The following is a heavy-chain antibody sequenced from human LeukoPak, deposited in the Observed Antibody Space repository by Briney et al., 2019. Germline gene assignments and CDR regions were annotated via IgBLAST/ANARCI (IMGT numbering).Heavy chain of an antibody. CDR1: GFTFSSYG. CDR2: ISGSGGST. D-gene: IGHD6-19*01. V-gene: IGHV3-23*01. CDR3: ARETHQWLPYDAFDI. Sequence: PGGSLRLSCAASGFTFSSYGMSWVRQAPGKGLEWVSAISGSGGSTYYADSVKGRFTISRDNAKNSLYLQMNSLRAEDTAVYYCARETHQWLPYDAFDIWGQGTMVTVSS. J-gene: IGHJ3*02.